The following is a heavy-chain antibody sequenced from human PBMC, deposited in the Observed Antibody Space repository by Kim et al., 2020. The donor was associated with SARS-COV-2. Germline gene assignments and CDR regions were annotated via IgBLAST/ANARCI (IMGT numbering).Heavy chain of an antibody. CDR1: GLTFNDAW. D-gene: IGHD2-2*01. V-gene: IGHV3-15*01. Sequence: GGSLRLSCALSGLTFNDAWMSWVRQAPGKGLEWVGHIKSKTDGGATDYAAPVRDRFTISRDESEKTLFLRMNSLKTEATAVYFCVSKSRGLGAQLLPAYWGQGTLVTVSS. CDR2: IKSKTDGGAT. J-gene: IGHJ4*02. CDR3: VSKSRGLGAQLLPAY.